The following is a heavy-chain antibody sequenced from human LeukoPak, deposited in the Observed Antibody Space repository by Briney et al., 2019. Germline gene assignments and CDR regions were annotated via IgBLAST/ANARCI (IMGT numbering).Heavy chain of an antibody. Sequence: GGSLRLSCAASGFTFSSYAMSWVRQAPGKGLEWVSAISGSGGSTNYADSVKGRFTISRDNSKNTLYLQMNSLRAEDTAVYYCARQLPEYQLLFGYWGQGTLVTVSS. J-gene: IGHJ4*02. D-gene: IGHD2-2*01. V-gene: IGHV3-23*01. CDR2: ISGSGGST. CDR3: ARQLPEYQLLFGY. CDR1: GFTFSSYA.